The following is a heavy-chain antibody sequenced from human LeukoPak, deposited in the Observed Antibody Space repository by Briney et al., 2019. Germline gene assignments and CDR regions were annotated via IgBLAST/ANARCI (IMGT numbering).Heavy chain of an antibody. CDR1: GFTFSSYG. CDR2: ISYDGSNK. V-gene: IGHV3-30*18. CDR3: AKDRFFHDSSGFVYFQY. J-gene: IGHJ1*01. Sequence: GRSLRLSCAASGFTFSSYGMHWVRQAPGKGLEWVAVISYDGSNKYYADSVRGRFTISRDNSKNTLYLQMNSLRAEDTAVYYCAKDRFFHDSSGFVYFQYWGQGTLVTVSS. D-gene: IGHD3-22*01.